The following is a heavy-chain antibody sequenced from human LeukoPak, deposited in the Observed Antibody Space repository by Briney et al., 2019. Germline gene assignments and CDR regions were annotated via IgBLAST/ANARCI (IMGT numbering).Heavy chain of an antibody. CDR2: IVPSGGTT. CDR1: GFTFSRYA. CDR3: ARERGSGSPMDV. V-gene: IGHV3-23*01. J-gene: IGHJ6*02. Sequence: GGSLRLSCAASGFTFSRYAMSWVRQAPGKGLEWVSAIVPSGGTTYYAESVKGRFTISRDNSRNTLYLQMNIVRAEDTAVYYCARERGSGSPMDVWGQGTTVTVSS. D-gene: IGHD6-19*01.